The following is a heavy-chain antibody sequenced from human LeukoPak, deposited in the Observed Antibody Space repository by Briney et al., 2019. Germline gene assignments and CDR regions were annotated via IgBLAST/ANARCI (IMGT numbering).Heavy chain of an antibody. J-gene: IGHJ6*03. CDR3: ARDNGGTAMAYYSYFYMDV. V-gene: IGHV1-18*01. Sequence: ASVKVSCKASGYTLTSFGITWVRQAPGQGLDWMGWISTYNGNTNYAQKFQGRVTMTRNTSISTAYMELSSLRSEDTAVYYCARDNGGTAMAYYSYFYMDVWGKGTTVTISS. CDR1: GYTLTSFG. D-gene: IGHD5-18*01. CDR2: ISTYNGNT.